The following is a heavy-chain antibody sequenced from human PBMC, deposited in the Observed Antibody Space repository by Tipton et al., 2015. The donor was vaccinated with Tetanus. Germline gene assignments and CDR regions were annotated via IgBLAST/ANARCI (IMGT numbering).Heavy chain of an antibody. CDR2: IKEDGSER. V-gene: IGHV3-7*03. D-gene: IGHD1-14*01. CDR3: AKEALGVLNL. CDR1: GFTLNTYT. J-gene: IGHJ6*04. Sequence: SLRLSCAASGFTLNTYTIHWVRQGPGKGMEWVANIKEDGSERNYVDSVKGRFTISRDNSKNTLSLQLNSLRADDTAIYYCAKEALGVLNLWGKGTTVIVSS.